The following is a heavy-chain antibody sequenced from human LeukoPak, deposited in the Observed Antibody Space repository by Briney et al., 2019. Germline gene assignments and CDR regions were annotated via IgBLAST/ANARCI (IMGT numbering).Heavy chain of an antibody. J-gene: IGHJ3*02. CDR2: IYTSGST. CDR1: GGSISSYY. CDR3: ARDRYSSSWRMSEDAFDI. D-gene: IGHD6-13*01. Sequence: SETLSLTCTVSGGSISSYYWSWIRQPAGKGLEWIGRIYTSGSTNYNPSLKSRVTMSVDTSKNQFSLKLSSVTAADTAVYYCARDRYSSSWRMSEDAFDIWGQGTMVTVSS. V-gene: IGHV4-4*07.